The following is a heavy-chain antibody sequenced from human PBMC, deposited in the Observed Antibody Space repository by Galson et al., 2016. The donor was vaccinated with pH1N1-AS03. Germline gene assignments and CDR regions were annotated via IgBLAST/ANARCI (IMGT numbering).Heavy chain of an antibody. CDR3: ARQGQWLVEHYYYGMDV. CDR1: GVSINSHL. V-gene: IGHV4-59*08. CDR2: LDHTGNT. Sequence: SETLSLTCSVSGVSINSHLWTWIRQTPGKELVWIGNLDHTGNTEYSPSLKTRVSISVDTSKNQLSLRLKSVTAADTAVYYCARQGQWLVEHYYYGMDVWGHGTTVTVSS. D-gene: IGHD6-19*01. J-gene: IGHJ6*02.